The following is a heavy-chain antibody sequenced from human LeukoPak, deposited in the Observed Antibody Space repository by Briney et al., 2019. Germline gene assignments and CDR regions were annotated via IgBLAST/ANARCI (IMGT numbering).Heavy chain of an antibody. J-gene: IGHJ6*02. CDR1: GYTFTGYY. CDR2: INPNSGGT. Sequence: ASVKVSCKASGYTFTGYYMHWVRQAPGQGLEWMGWINPNSGGTNYAQKFQGRVTMTRDTSISTAYMELSRLRSDDTTVYYCAREYEYCSSTSCYAVGMDVWGQGTTVTVSS. D-gene: IGHD2-2*01. V-gene: IGHV1-2*02. CDR3: AREYEYCSSTSCYAVGMDV.